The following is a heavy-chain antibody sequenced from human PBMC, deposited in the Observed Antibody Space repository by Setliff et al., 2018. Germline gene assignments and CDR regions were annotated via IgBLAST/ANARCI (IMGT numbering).Heavy chain of an antibody. CDR1: GFTFSSYN. CDR2: IGGSGDTT. CDR3: AKVRLDNVAYYYYYGMDV. D-gene: IGHD2-2*03. Sequence: GESLKISCAASGFTFSSYNMDWVRQAPGKGLEWVSAIGGSGDTTYYADSVKGRFTISRDNSKNTLYVQMNSLRAEDTAVYYCAKVRLDNVAYYYYYGMDVWGQGTTVTVSS. V-gene: IGHV3-23*01. J-gene: IGHJ6*02.